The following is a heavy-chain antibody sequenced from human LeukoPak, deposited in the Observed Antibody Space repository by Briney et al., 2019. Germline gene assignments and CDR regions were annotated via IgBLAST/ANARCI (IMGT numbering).Heavy chain of an antibody. V-gene: IGHV1-2*02. Sequence: ASVKVSCKASGYTFTGYYMHWVRQAPGQGLEWMGWINPNSGVTNYAQKVQGRVTMTRDTSISTAYMELSRLRSDDTAVYYCARGYYDSSGYFTYYYYYYMDVWGKGTTVTVSS. CDR3: ARGYYDSSGYFTYYYYYYMDV. D-gene: IGHD3-22*01. CDR1: GYTFTGYY. CDR2: INPNSGVT. J-gene: IGHJ6*03.